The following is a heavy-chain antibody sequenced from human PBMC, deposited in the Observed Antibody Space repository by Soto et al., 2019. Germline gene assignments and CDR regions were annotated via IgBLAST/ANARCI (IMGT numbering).Heavy chain of an antibody. D-gene: IGHD3-3*01. V-gene: IGHV1-69*02. Sequence: SVKVSCKASGCTFSSYTISWVRQAPGQGLEWMGRIIPILGIANYAQKFQGRVTITADKSTSTAYMELSSLRSEDTAVYYCAVGRANYDFWSGVFDYWGQGTLVTVSS. CDR1: GCTFSSYT. J-gene: IGHJ4*02. CDR2: IIPILGIA. CDR3: AVGRANYDFWSGVFDY.